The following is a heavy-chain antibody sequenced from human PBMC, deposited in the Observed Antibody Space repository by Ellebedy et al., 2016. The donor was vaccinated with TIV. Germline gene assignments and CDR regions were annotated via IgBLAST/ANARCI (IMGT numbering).Heavy chain of an antibody. D-gene: IGHD4-23*01. CDR1: GFTFSTYT. J-gene: IGHJ3*01. V-gene: IGHV3-23*01. Sequence: GESLKISCAASGFTFSTYTMHWVRQAPGKGLEWVSCIVGGGSTYYADSVKGRFTISRDNSKDTLYLQMNSLRAEDTAIYYCARDPVGVGPAFDVWGQGTMVTVSS. CDR2: IVGGGST. CDR3: ARDPVGVGPAFDV.